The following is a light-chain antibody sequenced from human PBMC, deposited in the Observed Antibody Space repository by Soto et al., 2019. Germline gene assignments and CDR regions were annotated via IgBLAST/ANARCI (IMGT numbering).Light chain of an antibody. CDR2: GAS. J-gene: IGKJ2*01. V-gene: IGKV3-15*01. Sequence: EIVMTQSPATLSVSPGERATLSCRASQSVSSNLAWYQQRPGQAPRLLIYGASTRATGVPDRFSGSGSGTEFTLTISSLQSEDFAVYYGQQYNHWPPKYTFGQGTKLEIK. CDR1: QSVSSN. CDR3: QQYNHWPPKYT.